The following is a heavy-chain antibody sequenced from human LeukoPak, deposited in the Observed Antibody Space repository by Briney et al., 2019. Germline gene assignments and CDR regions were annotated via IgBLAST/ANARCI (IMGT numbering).Heavy chain of an antibody. V-gene: IGHV3-30*04. J-gene: IGHJ6*03. Sequence: GGSLRLSCAASGFTFSNYAMHCVRQAPGKGLEWVAVISYDGSNKNYGDSVKGRFTISRDNAKTSLYLQMNSLRAEDTAVYYCAKTYSSSRAHYYYYYYMDVWGKGTTVTISS. D-gene: IGHD6-13*01. CDR3: AKTYSSSRAHYYYYYYMDV. CDR1: GFTFSNYA. CDR2: ISYDGSNK.